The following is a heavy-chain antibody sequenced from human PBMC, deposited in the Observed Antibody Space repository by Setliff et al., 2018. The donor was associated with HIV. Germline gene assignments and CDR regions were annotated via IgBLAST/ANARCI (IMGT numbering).Heavy chain of an antibody. CDR3: AREAYDVLTPHAHIDY. Sequence: GGSLRLSCAASGFTFDDYGMSWVRQVPGKGLEWVSSINWNGGGTDYADSVKGRFTISRDNAKNSLHLQMNSLTAEDTAFYYCAREAYDVLTPHAHIDYWGQGILVTVSS. J-gene: IGHJ4*02. D-gene: IGHD3-9*01. V-gene: IGHV3-20*04. CDR1: GFTFDDYG. CDR2: INWNGGGT.